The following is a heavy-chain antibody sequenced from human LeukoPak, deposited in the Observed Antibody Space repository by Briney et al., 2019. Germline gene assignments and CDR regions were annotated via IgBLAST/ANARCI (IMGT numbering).Heavy chain of an antibody. J-gene: IGHJ2*01. CDR2: SSETGTAY. D-gene: IGHD2-8*02. CDR1: GFTLRDYF. CDR3: VRGGERTGNSYFDL. Sequence: GGSLRLSCAASGFTLRDYFMSWIRQPPGKGLVWIAYSSETGTAYSYAASVKGRFTISRDNAKNSLFLQMDSLRADDTALYYCVRGGERTGNSYFDLWGRGTLVTVSS. V-gene: IGHV3-11*04.